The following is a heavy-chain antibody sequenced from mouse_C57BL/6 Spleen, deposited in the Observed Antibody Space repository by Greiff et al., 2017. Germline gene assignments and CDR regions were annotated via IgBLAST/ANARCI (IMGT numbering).Heavy chain of an antibody. V-gene: IGHV1-50*01. Sequence: QVQLQQSGAELVKPGASVKLSCKASGYTFTSYWMQWVKQRPGQGLEWIGEIDPSDSYTNYHQKFKGKATLTVDTSSSTAYMQLSSLTSEDSAVYYCARRGYDYDGFAYWGQGTLVTVSA. CDR1: GYTFTSYW. CDR3: ARRGYDYDGFAY. D-gene: IGHD2-4*01. J-gene: IGHJ3*01. CDR2: IDPSDSYT.